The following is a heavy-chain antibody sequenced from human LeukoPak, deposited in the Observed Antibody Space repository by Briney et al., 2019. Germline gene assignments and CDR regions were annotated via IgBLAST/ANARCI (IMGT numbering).Heavy chain of an antibody. V-gene: IGHV3-30*18. CDR2: ISYDGSNK. CDR1: GFTFSSYG. Sequence: PGGSLRLSCAASGFTFSSYGMHWVRQAPGKGLEWVAVISYDGSNKYYADSVEGRFTISRDNSKNTLYLQMNSLRAEDTAVYYCAKDRGGGGDYWGQGTLVTVSS. CDR3: AKDRGGGGDY. D-gene: IGHD3-10*01. J-gene: IGHJ4*02.